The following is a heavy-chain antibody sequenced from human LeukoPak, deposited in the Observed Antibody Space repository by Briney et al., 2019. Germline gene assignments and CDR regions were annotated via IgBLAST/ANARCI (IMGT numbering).Heavy chain of an antibody. CDR2: IYYSGST. CDR1: GGSFSGYY. Sequence: PSETLSLTCAVYGGSFSGYYWSWIRQPPGKGLGWIGDIYYSGSTYYNPSLKSRVTISVHTSKNQFSLKLSSVTAADTAVYYCARLSGYDWESFYDYWGQGTLVTVSS. CDR3: ARLSGYDWESFYDY. D-gene: IGHD5-12*01. J-gene: IGHJ4*02. V-gene: IGHV4-34*01.